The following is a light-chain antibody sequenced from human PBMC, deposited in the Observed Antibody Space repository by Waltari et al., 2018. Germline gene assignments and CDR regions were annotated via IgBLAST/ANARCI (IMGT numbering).Light chain of an antibody. V-gene: IGLV2-8*01. CDR1: SSDVGGDNY. J-gene: IGLJ3*02. Sequence: QSALTQLPSASGSPGQSVTMSCTGTSSDVGGDNYVSWYQQHPGKAPQPLIYQVSKRPSGVPDRFSGSKSGTPASLTVSGLQAEDEAEYFCTSHAGTNSVFGGGTKLTVL. CDR2: QVS. CDR3: TSHAGTNSV.